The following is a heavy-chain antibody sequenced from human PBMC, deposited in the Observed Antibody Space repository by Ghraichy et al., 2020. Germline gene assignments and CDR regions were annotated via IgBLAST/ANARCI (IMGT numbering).Heavy chain of an antibody. CDR2: ITSSSSFK. CDR3: ARGSTVIRFYYYDGMDV. CDR1: GFNFGSYS. Sequence: GESLNISCVGSGFNFGSYSMNWVRQSPGKRLEWVSYITSSSSFKSYADSVKGRFTISRDNAQNSLSLQMNSLTDEDTGVYYCARGSTVIRFYYYDGMDVWGQGNTVTDSS. D-gene: IGHD4-23*01. V-gene: IGHV3-48*02. J-gene: IGHJ6*02.